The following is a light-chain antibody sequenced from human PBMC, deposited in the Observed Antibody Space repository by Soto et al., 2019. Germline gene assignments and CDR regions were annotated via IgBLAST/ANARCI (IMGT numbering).Light chain of an antibody. Sequence: EIVMTQSPATLSVSPGEGVTLSWRASERLTTNLAWYQQSPGQAPRLLIYGKYTRATGIPTRFSGSGTGKALTLTTSSLESEDFAVYYCQQYNKWHRTFSAGTKVDIX. CDR1: ERLTTN. CDR3: QQYNKWHRT. J-gene: IGKJ4*01. V-gene: IGKV3D-15*01. CDR2: GKY.